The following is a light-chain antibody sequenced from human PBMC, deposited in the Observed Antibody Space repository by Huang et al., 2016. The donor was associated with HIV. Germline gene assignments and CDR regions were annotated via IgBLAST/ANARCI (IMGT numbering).Light chain of an antibody. J-gene: IGKJ4*02. V-gene: IGKV1-39*01. CDR2: AAS. CDR1: QSISNH. CDR3: QQSYSTPLT. Sequence: DIQMTQSPSSLSASVGDRVHLTCRASQSISNHLNWYQQKPGKVPKLLIYAASTFQTGVPSRFDGRGAETEFTRTISRLQPEDIATYYCQQSYSTPLTFGGGTKVEIK.